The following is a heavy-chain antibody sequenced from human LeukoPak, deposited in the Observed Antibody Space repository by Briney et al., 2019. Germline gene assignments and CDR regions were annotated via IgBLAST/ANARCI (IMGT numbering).Heavy chain of an antibody. J-gene: IGHJ6*03. CDR3: ARAARLNYYYYMDV. D-gene: IGHD6-6*01. CDR2: INHSGST. CDR1: GGSFSGYY. Sequence: SKTLSLTCAVYGGSFSGYYWSWIRQPPGKGLEWIGEINHSGSTNYNPSLKSRVTISVDTSKNQFSLKLSSVTAADTAVYYCARAARLNYYYYMDVWGKGTTVTVSS. V-gene: IGHV4-34*01.